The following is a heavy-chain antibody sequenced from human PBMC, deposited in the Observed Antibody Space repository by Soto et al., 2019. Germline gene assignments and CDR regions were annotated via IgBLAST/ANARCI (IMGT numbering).Heavy chain of an antibody. D-gene: IGHD3-3*01. V-gene: IGHV6-1*01. J-gene: IGHJ6*02. CDR3: ARMLGYYDFWSGMDYYYYYGMDV. Sequence: SQTLSLTCAISGDSVSSNSAAWNWIRQSPSRGLEWLGRTYYRSKWYNDYAVSVKSRITINPDTSKNQFSLQLNSVTPEDTAVYYCARMLGYYDFWSGMDYYYYYGMDVWGQGTTVTVSS. CDR1: GDSVSSNSAA. CDR2: TYYRSKWYN.